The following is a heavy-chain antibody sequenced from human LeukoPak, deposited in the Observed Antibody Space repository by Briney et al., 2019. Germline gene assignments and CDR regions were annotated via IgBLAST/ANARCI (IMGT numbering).Heavy chain of an antibody. CDR2: ISAYNGNT. D-gene: IGHD3-10*02. Sequence: ASVKVSCKASGGTFSSYAISWVRQAPGQGLEWMGWISAYNGNTNYAQKLQGRVTMTTDTSTSTAYMELRSLRSDDTAVYYCARDVLFRKETSFDPWGQGTLVTVSS. CDR3: ARDVLFRKETSFDP. J-gene: IGHJ5*02. CDR1: GGTFSSYA. V-gene: IGHV1-18*01.